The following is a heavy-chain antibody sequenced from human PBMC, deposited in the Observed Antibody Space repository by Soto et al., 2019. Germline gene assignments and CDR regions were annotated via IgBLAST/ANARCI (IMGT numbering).Heavy chain of an antibody. CDR2: ISYDGSNK. D-gene: IGHD3-16*01. V-gene: IGHV3-30-3*01. J-gene: IGHJ4*02. Sequence: QVQLVESGGGVVQPGRSLRLSCAASGFTFSSYAMHWVRQAPGKGLEWVAVISYDGSNKYYADSVKGRFTISRDNSKNTLYLQRNSLRAEDTAVYDCARLGLNARGGNYFDYWGQGTLVTVSS. CDR3: ARLGLNARGGNYFDY. CDR1: GFTFSSYA.